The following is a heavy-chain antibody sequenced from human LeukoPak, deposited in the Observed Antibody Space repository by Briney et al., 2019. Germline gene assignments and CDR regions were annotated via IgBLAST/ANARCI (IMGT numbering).Heavy chain of an antibody. Sequence: SETLSLTCTVSGGSISSGSYYWGWIRQPPGKGLEWIGSIYYSGSTYYNPSLKSRVTISVDTSKNQFSLKLSSVTAADTAVYYCARVRIVATDHDAFDIWGQGTLVTVSS. D-gene: IGHD5-12*01. J-gene: IGHJ3*02. CDR1: GGSISSGSYY. V-gene: IGHV4-39*07. CDR2: IYYSGST. CDR3: ARVRIVATDHDAFDI.